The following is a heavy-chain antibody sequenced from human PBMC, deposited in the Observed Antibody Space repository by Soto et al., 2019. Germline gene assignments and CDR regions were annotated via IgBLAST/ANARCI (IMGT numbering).Heavy chain of an antibody. J-gene: IGHJ4*02. Sequence: QVQLVESGGGVVQPGGSLRLSCAASGFTFSNYGMHWVRQAPGKGLEWVAVIWYDGNNKYYADSVKGRFTISRDNSNNPLYVEMTSLRAEERAGYYWGRGLHSLFDYWGQGTLVTVSS. D-gene: IGHD2-21*01. CDR1: GFTFSNYG. CDR3: GRGLHSLFDY. CDR2: IWYDGNNK. V-gene: IGHV3-33*01.